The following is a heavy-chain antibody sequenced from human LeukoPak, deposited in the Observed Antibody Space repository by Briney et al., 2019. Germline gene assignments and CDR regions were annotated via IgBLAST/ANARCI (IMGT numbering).Heavy chain of an antibody. CDR2: ISYDGSNK. CDR1: GFTFSSYG. V-gene: IGHV3-30*03. Sequence: GGSLRLSCAASGFTFSSYGMHWVRQAPGKGLEWVAVISYDGSNKYYADSVKGRFTISRDNSKNTLYLQMNSLRAEDTAVYYCARSLGDQANYWGQGTLVTVSS. CDR3: ARSLGDQANY. J-gene: IGHJ4*02. D-gene: IGHD4-17*01.